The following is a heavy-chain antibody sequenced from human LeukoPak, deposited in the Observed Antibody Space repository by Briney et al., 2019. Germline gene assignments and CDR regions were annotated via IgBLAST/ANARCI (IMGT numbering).Heavy chain of an antibody. D-gene: IGHD3-10*01. CDR3: ARKQGIDYWYFDL. CDR1: GFTFSRYS. J-gene: IGHJ2*01. Sequence: GGSLRLSCVASGFTFSRYSMSWVRQAPGKGLEWVSYITESGDTKYYADSVKGRLTISRDNAKNSLYPQMNSLRDEDTAFYFCARKQGIDYWYFDLWGRGTLVTVSP. V-gene: IGHV3-48*02. CDR2: ITESGDTK.